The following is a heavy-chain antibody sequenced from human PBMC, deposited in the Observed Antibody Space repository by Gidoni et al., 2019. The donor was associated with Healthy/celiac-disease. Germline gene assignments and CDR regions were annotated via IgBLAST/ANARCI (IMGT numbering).Heavy chain of an antibody. D-gene: IGHD3-9*01. CDR3: AKASYDILTGYQSS. Sequence: QVQLVESGGGVVQPGRSLRLSCAASGFTFSSYGMHWVRQAPGKGLEWVAVISYDGSNKYYADSVKGRFTISRDNSKNTLYLQMNSLRAEDTAVYYCAKASYDILTGYQSSWGQGTLVTVSS. J-gene: IGHJ4*02. CDR2: ISYDGSNK. V-gene: IGHV3-30*18. CDR1: GFTFSSYG.